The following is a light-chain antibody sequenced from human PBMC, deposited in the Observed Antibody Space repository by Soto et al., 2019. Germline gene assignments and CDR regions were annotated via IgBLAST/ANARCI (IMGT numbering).Light chain of an antibody. CDR1: QSVSSSY. Sequence: EIVLTQSPGSLSVSPGPIATLYCXXSQSVSSSYLAWYQQKPGQAPRLLIYGASSRATGIPDRFSGSGSGTDFTLTISRLEPEDFAVYYCQQYGSSPPTFGQGTKVDIK. CDR3: QQYGSSPPT. V-gene: IGKV3-20*01. J-gene: IGKJ1*01. CDR2: GAS.